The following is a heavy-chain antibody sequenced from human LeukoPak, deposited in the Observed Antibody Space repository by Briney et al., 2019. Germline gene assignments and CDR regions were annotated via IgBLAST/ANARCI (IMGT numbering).Heavy chain of an antibody. V-gene: IGHV4-59*01. J-gene: IGHJ4*02. D-gene: IGHD4-17*01. CDR1: GGSISSYY. CDR3: ARSGIYGDSDY. CDR2: IYYSGSI. Sequence: PSETLSLTCTVSGGSISSYYWSWIRQPPGKGLEWIGYIYYSGSINYNPSLKSRVTISVDTSKNQFSLKLSSVTAADTAVYYCARSGIYGDSDYWGQGTLVTVSS.